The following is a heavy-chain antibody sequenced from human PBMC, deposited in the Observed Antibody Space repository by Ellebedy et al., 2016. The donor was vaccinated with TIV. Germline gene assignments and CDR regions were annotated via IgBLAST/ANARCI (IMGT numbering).Heavy chain of an antibody. J-gene: IGHJ4*02. Sequence: AASVKVSCKASGYTFTGYYMHWVRQAPGQGLEWMGWINPNSGGTNYAQKFQGRVTMTRDTSISTAYMELSRLRSDDTAVYYCARRYYYDSSGYYPWYAIDYWGQGTLVTVSS. CDR2: INPNSGGT. V-gene: IGHV1-2*02. CDR1: GYTFTGYY. D-gene: IGHD3-22*01. CDR3: ARRYYYDSSGYYPWYAIDY.